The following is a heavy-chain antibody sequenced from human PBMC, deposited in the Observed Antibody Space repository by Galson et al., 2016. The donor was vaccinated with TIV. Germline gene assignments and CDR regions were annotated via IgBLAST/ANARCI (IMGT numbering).Heavy chain of an antibody. CDR1: GFTFSNYA. CDR2: IGTDADRT. V-gene: IGHV3-23*01. Sequence: CAASGFTFSNYAMNWVRQAPGKGLEWVSTIGTDADRTHYADSVKGRFTISRDNSKNTLYLQRNNVRAEDTALYHCAKDLDSTGYFVGSTEWGQGTLVTVSS. D-gene: IGHD6-25*01. CDR3: AKDLDSTGYFVGSTE. J-gene: IGHJ4*02.